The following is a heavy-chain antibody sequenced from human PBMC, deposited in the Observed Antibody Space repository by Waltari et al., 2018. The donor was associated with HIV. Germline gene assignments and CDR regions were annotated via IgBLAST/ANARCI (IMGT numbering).Heavy chain of an antibody. CDR1: GGSVSSRSYF. CDR3: ARHALRVGAAYWNFDL. D-gene: IGHD1-26*01. V-gene: IGHV4-39*01. CDR2: IYYTGRA. J-gene: IGHJ2*01. Sequence: QLQLQESGPGLVKPSANLSLTCHVSGGSVSSRSYFWGWIRDAPGKGLEWIGWIYYTGRAYYNPSLTSRVTISVDTSKNQFSLKVTSVTAADTALYYCARHALRVGAAYWNFDLWGRGTLVTVSS.